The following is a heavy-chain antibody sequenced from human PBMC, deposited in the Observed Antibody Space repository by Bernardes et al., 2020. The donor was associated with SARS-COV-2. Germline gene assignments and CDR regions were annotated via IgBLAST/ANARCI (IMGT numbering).Heavy chain of an antibody. D-gene: IGHD6-19*01. CDR1: EITFSNYW. V-gene: IGHV3-74*03. J-gene: IGHJ4*02. Sequence: GGSLRLSCAASEITFSNYWMHWVRQAPGKGLIWVSRISAEGTGITYADSVKGRFTISRDNAKNTLFMQMNSLRADDTAVYFCARGALDGSGRYVVDWWGQGTLVTVSS. CDR3: ARGALDGSGRYVVDW. CDR2: ISAEGTGI.